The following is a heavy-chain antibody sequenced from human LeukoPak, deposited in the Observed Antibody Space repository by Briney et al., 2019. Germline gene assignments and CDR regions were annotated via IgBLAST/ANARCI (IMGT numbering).Heavy chain of an antibody. J-gene: IGHJ4*02. D-gene: IGHD2-8*02. CDR3: ARQYCTATTCYHRGFDR. V-gene: IGHV5-51*01. CDR1: GYSFTNYW. CDR2: IYPGDSDT. Sequence: GESLKISCKCSGYSFTNYWIAWVRQMPGKGLEWMGIIYPGDSDTTYSPSFQGLVTISSDKSITNASLQWSSMKASGTSIYYCARQYCTATTCYHRGFDRGSQGTLVTVSS.